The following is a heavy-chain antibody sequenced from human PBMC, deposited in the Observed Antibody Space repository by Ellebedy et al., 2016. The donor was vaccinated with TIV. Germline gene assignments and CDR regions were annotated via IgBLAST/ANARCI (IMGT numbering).Heavy chain of an antibody. CDR2: IRSKAKNYAT. CDR3: TNGTNDY. V-gene: IGHV3-73*01. CDR1: GFSFSGSA. J-gene: IGHJ4*02. Sequence: PGGSLRLSCAASGFSFSGSAMHWVRQASGKGLEWVGRIRSKAKNYATAYAASVEGRFTIARDDSKNTAYLQMNSLKTEDTAVYYCTNGTNDYWGQGTLVTVSS. D-gene: IGHD1-26*01.